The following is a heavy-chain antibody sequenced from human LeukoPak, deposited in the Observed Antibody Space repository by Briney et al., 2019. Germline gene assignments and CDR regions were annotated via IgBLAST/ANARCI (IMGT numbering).Heavy chain of an antibody. CDR1: GFAFSSYW. J-gene: IGHJ4*02. D-gene: IGHD1-1*01. CDR3: ASRNPELEHSYDY. V-gene: IGHV3-74*01. Sequence: PGGSLRLSCAASGFAFSSYWMDSGRQPPGKGLVWVSRISGDGTTTYADSVKGVFTISRENAKTTLFLQMNSLRADETAVYYCASRNPELEHSYDYGGQGTLVTVSS. CDR2: ISGDGTT.